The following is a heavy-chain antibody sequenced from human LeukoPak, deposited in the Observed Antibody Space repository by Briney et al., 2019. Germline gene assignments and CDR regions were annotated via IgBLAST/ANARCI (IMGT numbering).Heavy chain of an antibody. D-gene: IGHD3-10*02. J-gene: IGHJ6*04. CDR2: ISTSSYI. CDR1: GFTFSSYS. CDR3: AELGITMIGGV. Sequence: GGSLRLSCAASGFTFSSYSMNWVRQAPGKGLEWVSFISTSSYIYYADSLKGRFTISRDNAKKSLYLQINSLRAEDTAVYYCAELGITMIGGVWGKGTTVTISS. V-gene: IGHV3-21*01.